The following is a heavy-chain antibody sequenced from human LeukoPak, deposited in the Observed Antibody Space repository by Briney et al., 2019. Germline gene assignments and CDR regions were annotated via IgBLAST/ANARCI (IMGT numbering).Heavy chain of an antibody. Sequence: SQTLSLTCAISGDSLSTNSAAWNWIRQSPSRGLEWLGRTFYRSEWYNDYAVSVKSRITIKPDTSKNQFSLQLNSVTPEDTAVYYCVRSQYWRFDDWGQGTLVTVSS. CDR2: TFYRSEWYN. J-gene: IGHJ4*02. D-gene: IGHD2-8*02. CDR3: VRSQYWRFDD. CDR1: GDSLSTNSAA. V-gene: IGHV6-1*01.